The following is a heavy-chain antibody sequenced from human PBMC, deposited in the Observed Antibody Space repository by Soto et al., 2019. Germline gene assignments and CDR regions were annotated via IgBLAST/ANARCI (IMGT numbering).Heavy chain of an antibody. Sequence: ASVKVSCKASGGTFSSYAISWVRQAPGQGLEWMGGLDPEDGETIYAQKFQGRVTMTEDTSTDTAYMELSSLRSEDTAVYYCATEPMYYYDSSGYKNWFDPWGQGTLVTVSS. D-gene: IGHD3-22*01. CDR1: GGTFSSYA. CDR3: ATEPMYYYDSSGYKNWFDP. V-gene: IGHV1-24*01. J-gene: IGHJ5*02. CDR2: LDPEDGET.